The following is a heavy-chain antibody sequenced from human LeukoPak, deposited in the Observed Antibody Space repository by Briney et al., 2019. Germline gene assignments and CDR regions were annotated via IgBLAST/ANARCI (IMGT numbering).Heavy chain of an antibody. J-gene: IGHJ4*02. Sequence: PGGSLRLSCAASGFTFSDYAMGWVRQAPGKGLEWVSSISGDGGSSYYADSVKGRFTISRDDSANTLYLQMNSLRAEDTAVYYCATNVDSSADWGQGTLVTVSS. CDR2: ISGDGGSS. V-gene: IGHV3-23*01. CDR1: GFTFSDYA. CDR3: ATNVDSSAD. D-gene: IGHD6-6*01.